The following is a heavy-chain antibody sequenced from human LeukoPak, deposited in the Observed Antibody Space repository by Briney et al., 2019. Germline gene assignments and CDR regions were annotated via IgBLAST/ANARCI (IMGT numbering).Heavy chain of an antibody. CDR3: AKTRGTYNAYYYYMDV. J-gene: IGHJ6*03. V-gene: IGHV3-30*18. Sequence: GGSLRLSCAASGFTFSSYGMHWVRQAPGKGLEWVAVISYDGSNKYYADSVKGRFTISRDNSKNTLYLQMNSLRAEDTAVYYCAKTRGTYNAYYYYMDVWGKGTTVTVSS. D-gene: IGHD1-26*01. CDR1: GFTFSSYG. CDR2: ISYDGSNK.